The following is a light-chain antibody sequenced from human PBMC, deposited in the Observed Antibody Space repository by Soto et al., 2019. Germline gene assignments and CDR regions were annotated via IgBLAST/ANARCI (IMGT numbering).Light chain of an antibody. CDR1: QSVSSN. CDR2: GAS. Sequence: EIVRTHSPGTVAVSPVELDISSFRASQSVSSNLDWYRRKPGKATRLIIYGASTRATGITARFSGGGSGTAFNITLRSLQSEDFAEYHCQQYNTSPQTFGKGTQVDMK. J-gene: IGKJ1*01. V-gene: IGKV3D-15*01. CDR3: QQYNTSPQT.